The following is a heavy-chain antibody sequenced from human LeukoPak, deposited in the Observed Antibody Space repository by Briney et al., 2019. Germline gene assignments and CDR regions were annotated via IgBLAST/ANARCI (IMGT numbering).Heavy chain of an antibody. CDR1: GFTLSSYG. D-gene: IGHD4-17*01. CDR2: IWFDGTNK. J-gene: IGHJ4*02. V-gene: IGHV3-33*06. Sequence: GGSLRLSCAASGFTLSSYGMHWVRQAPGKGLEWVAVIWFDGTNKYYRDSVKGRFTISRDNSKNTLYLQMNSLRAEDTAVYYCAKNYGDSYFDYWGQGTLVTVSS. CDR3: AKNYGDSYFDY.